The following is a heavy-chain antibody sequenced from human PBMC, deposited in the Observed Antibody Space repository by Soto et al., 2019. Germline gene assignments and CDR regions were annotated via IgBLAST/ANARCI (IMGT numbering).Heavy chain of an antibody. CDR2: IWYDGSNK. CDR3: ARDVPGAARHYYYYYYMDV. J-gene: IGHJ6*03. Sequence: GGSLRLSCAASGFTFSSYGMHWVRQAPGKGLEWVAVIWYDGSNKYYADSVKGRFTISRDNSKNTLYLQMNSLRAEDTAVYYCARDVPGAARHYYYYYYMDVWGKGTTVTVSS. D-gene: IGHD6-6*01. CDR1: GFTFSSYG. V-gene: IGHV3-33*01.